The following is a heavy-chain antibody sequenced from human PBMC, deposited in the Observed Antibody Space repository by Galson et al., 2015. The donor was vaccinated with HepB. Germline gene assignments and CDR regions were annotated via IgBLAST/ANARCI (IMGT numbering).Heavy chain of an antibody. J-gene: IGHJ4*02. CDR3: AREGGIVGAVSFDY. V-gene: IGHV3-33*01. D-gene: IGHD1-26*01. Sequence: SLRLSCAASGFTFRTYGMHWVRQAPGKGLQWVASIWFDGSNKYYEDSVKGRFTISRDNSKNTLYLQMDSLRADDTAVYYCAREGGIVGAVSFDYWGQGTLVTVSS. CDR2: IWFDGSNK. CDR1: GFTFRTYG.